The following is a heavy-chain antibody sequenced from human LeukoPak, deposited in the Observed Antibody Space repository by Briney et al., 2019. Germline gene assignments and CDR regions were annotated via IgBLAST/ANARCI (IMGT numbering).Heavy chain of an antibody. CDR2: ISGSAATI. D-gene: IGHD2-8*01. Sequence: GGSLRLSCAASGFTFSNYGMTWVRQAPGKGLEWVSSISGSAATISYADSVKGRFSISGDSSKNILYLQMNSLRAEDTAVYYCAKDRCSNGVGCYYYYMDVWGKGTTVTISS. CDR1: GFTFSNYG. V-gene: IGHV3-23*01. J-gene: IGHJ6*03. CDR3: AKDRCSNGVGCYYYYMDV.